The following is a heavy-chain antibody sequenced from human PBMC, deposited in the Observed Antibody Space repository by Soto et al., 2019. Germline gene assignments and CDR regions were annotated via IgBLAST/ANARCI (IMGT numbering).Heavy chain of an antibody. V-gene: IGHV4-59*01. J-gene: IGHJ4*02. CDR2: IYYSGTT. Sequence: SETLSLTCTVSGGSISGYYWSWIRQPPGKGLEWIGYIYYSGTTNYNPSLKRRVTISVDTSKNQFSLKLSSVTAADTAVYYCARANPGYYYDSSGYSGYYFDYWGQGSMVTVYS. CDR1: GGSISGYY. D-gene: IGHD3-22*01. CDR3: ARANPGYYYDSSGYSGYYFDY.